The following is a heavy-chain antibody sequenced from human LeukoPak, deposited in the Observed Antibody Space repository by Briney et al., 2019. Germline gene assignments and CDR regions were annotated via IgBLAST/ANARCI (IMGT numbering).Heavy chain of an antibody. Sequence: PGGSLRLSCGASGFTFSSYSMNGVRQAPGKGLEWVSSISSSSSYIYYADSVKGRFTISRDNAKNSLYLQMNSLRAEDTAVYYCARHGGYCSSTSCYCDYWGQGTLVTVSS. CDR2: ISSSSSYI. CDR1: GFTFSSYS. V-gene: IGHV3-21*01. D-gene: IGHD2-2*01. CDR3: ARHGGYCSSTSCYCDY. J-gene: IGHJ4*02.